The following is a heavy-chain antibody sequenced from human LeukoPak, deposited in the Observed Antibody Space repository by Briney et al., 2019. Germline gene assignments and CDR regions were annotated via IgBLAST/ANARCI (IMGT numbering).Heavy chain of an antibody. CDR2: INHSGST. V-gene: IGHV4-39*07. J-gene: IGHJ4*02. Sequence: SETLSLTCTVSGDSISSGNYYWSWIRQPPGKGLEWIGEINHSGSTNYNPSLKSRATISVDASKNQFSLKLSSVTAADTAVYYCARGRGDYWGQGTLVTVSS. CDR1: GDSISSGNYY. CDR3: ARGRGDY.